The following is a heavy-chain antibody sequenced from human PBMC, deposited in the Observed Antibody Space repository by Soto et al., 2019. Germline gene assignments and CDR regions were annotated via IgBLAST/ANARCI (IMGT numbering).Heavy chain of an antibody. CDR2: MNPNSGNT. CDR1: GYTFTSYD. D-gene: IGHD5-12*01. V-gene: IGHV1-8*01. J-gene: IGHJ4*02. CDR3: ARGRLGVATIPLGPDY. Sequence: GASVKVSCKASGYTFTSYDINWVRQATGQGLEWMGWMNPNSGNTGYAQKFQGRVTMTRNTSISTAYMELSSLRSEDTAVYYCARGRLGVATIPLGPDYWGQGTLVTVSS.